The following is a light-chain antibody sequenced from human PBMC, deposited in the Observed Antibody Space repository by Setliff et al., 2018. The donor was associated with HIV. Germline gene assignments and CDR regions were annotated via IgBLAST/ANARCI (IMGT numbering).Light chain of an antibody. CDR1: STDVGGYDS. J-gene: IGLJ1*01. V-gene: IGLV2-11*01. CDR2: DVN. CDR3: CSYGGPSTFYV. Sequence: QSALAQPRSVSGSPGQSVTISCTTTSTDVGGYDSVSWYQQLPGKAPKLMIYDVNKRPSGIPDRFSGSKSGNTASLTISGLQAADEADYYCCSYGGPSTFYVCGTGTKVTVL.